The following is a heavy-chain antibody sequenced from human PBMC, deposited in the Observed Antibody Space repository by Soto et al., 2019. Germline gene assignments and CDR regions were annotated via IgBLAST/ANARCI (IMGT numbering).Heavy chain of an antibody. Sequence: SVKVSCKASGGTFSNYALSWLRQAPGQGLEWMGGIIPIFGSANYAQKFQGRVTITADDSTSTAYMELSSLRPDDTAVYYCAREVTVASYSFDFWGQGTLVTVSS. D-gene: IGHD5-12*01. CDR1: GGTFSNYA. CDR3: AREVTVASYSFDF. V-gene: IGHV1-69*13. CDR2: IIPIFGSA. J-gene: IGHJ4*02.